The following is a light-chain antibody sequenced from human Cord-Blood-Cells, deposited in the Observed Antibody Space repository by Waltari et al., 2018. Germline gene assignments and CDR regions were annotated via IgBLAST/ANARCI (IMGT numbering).Light chain of an antibody. CDR1: QSISSY. Sequence: QMTHSPSSLSSSVGYTVTLSCRASQSISSYLNWYQQKPGKAPKPLIYAASSLQSGVPSTFRGSRSGTDFTLTISSLQPEDFAPYSCQQRYSTPRTFGQGTKLEIK. CDR2: AAS. V-gene: IGKV1-39*01. CDR3: QQRYSTPRT. J-gene: IGKJ2*01.